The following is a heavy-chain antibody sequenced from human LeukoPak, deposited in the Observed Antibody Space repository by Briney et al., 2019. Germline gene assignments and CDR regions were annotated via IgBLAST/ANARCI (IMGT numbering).Heavy chain of an antibody. Sequence: SVKVSCKASGGTFSSYAISWVRQAPGQGLEWMGGIIPIFGTANYAQKFQGRVTITADESTSTAYMELSSLRSEDTAVYYCARRSIAVVGRTYYGMDVWGQGTTVTVSS. CDR3: ARRSIAVVGRTYYGMDV. V-gene: IGHV1-69*01. CDR1: GGTFSSYA. J-gene: IGHJ6*02. CDR2: IIPIFGTA. D-gene: IGHD6-19*01.